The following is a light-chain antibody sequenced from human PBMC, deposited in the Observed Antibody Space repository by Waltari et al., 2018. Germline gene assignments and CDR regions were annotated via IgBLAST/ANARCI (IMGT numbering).Light chain of an antibody. CDR3: QQYNNWPPLT. CDR1: QNVRSN. CDR2: GAS. V-gene: IGKV3-15*01. Sequence: IVMTQSPATLSVSPGERATPSCRASQNVRSNLAWYQQKPGQAPRLLIYGASTRATDVPARFGGSGFGTEFTLTISSLQSEDFAIYYCQQYNNWPPLTFGGGTKVEIK. J-gene: IGKJ4*01.